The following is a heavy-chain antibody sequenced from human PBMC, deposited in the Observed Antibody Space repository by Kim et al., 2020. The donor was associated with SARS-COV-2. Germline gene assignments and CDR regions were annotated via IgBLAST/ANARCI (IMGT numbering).Heavy chain of an antibody. CDR1: GFNFSDYA. V-gene: IGHV3-23*01. Sequence: GGSLRLSCVTSGFNFSDYAMSWVRQAPGKGLDWVCMIGDRTSNGYTFYSDSVKCRFIISRDESKNMVYLQMNNLSGEDTAVYYCTRGGGGDHEYWGQGTLVTVSS. J-gene: IGHJ4*02. CDR3: TRGGGGDHEY. CDR2: IGDRTSNGYT. D-gene: IGHD2-21*02.